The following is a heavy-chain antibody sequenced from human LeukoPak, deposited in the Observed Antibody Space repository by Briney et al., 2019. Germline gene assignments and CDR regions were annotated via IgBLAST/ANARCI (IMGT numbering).Heavy chain of an antibody. J-gene: IGHJ6*02. Sequence: GGSLRLSCAASGFTFSNAWMSWVCQAPGKGLEWVGRIKSKTDGGTTDYAAPVKGRFTISRDDSKNTLYLQMNSLKTEDTAVYYCTSDGQWLTPEYYYYGMDVWGQGTTVTVSS. CDR1: GFTFSNAW. CDR2: IKSKTDGGTT. CDR3: TSDGQWLTPEYYYYGMDV. V-gene: IGHV3-15*01. D-gene: IGHD6-19*01.